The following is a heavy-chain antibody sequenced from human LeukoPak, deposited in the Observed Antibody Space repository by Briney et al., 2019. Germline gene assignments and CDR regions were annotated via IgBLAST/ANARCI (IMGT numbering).Heavy chain of an antibody. V-gene: IGHV1-69*13. CDR2: IIPIFGTA. J-gene: IGHJ4*02. CDR3: ASIAVAVLGDY. D-gene: IGHD6-19*01. Sequence: SVKVSCKASGGTFSSYAIRWVRQAPGQGLEWMGGIIPIFGTANYAQKFQGRVTITADESTSTAYMELSRLRSDDTAVYYCASIAVAVLGDYWGQGTLVTVSS. CDR1: GGTFSSYA.